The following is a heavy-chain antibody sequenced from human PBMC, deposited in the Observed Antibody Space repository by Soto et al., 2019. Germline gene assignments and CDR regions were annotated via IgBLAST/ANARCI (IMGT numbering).Heavy chain of an antibody. CDR3: ASKQLVLGDGFDI. D-gene: IGHD6-13*01. CDR1: GFTFSDYY. Sequence: PGGSLRLSCAASGFTFSDYYMSWIRQAPGKGLEWVSYISSSGSTIYYADSAKGRFTISRDNAKNSLYLQMNSLRAEDTAVYYCASKQLVLGDGFDIWGQGTMVTVSS. CDR2: ISSSGSTI. J-gene: IGHJ3*02. V-gene: IGHV3-11*01.